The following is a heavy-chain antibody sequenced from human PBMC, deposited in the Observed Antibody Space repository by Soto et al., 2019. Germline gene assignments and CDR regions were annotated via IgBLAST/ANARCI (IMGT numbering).Heavy chain of an antibody. J-gene: IGHJ4*02. CDR1: RGTISSYA. CDR3: AGEYSSPSYFDY. CDR2: IIPIFGTA. V-gene: IGHV1-69*13. D-gene: IGHD6-13*01. Sequence: ASVEVSSKASRGTISSYAISWVRQSTGQGLEWMGGIIPIFGTANYAQKFQGRVTITADESTSTAYMELSSLRSEDTAVYYCAGEYSSPSYFDYWGQGTLVIVSS.